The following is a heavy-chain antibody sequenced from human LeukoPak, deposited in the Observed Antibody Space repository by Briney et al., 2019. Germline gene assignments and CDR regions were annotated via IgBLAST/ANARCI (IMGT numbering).Heavy chain of an antibody. CDR3: ARSLWIQLWGYNWFDP. CDR1: GGTFSSYA. D-gene: IGHD5-18*01. Sequence: SVKVSCKASGGTFSSYAISWVRQAPGQGLEWMGRIIPILGIANYAQKFQGRVTITADKSTSTAYMELSSLRSEDTAVYYCARSLWIQLWGYNWFDPWGQGTLVPVSS. V-gene: IGHV1-69*04. J-gene: IGHJ5*02. CDR2: IIPILGIA.